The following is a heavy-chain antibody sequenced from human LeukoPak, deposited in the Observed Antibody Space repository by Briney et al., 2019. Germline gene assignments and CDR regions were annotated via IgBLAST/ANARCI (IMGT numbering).Heavy chain of an antibody. D-gene: IGHD6-19*01. V-gene: IGHV3-64*01. CDR3: ARERGSGWPLDY. Sequence: GGSLRLSCAASGFTFSSYAMHWVRQAPGKGLEYVSAISSNGGSTYYANSVKGRFTISRDNSKNTLYLQMGSLRAEDMAVYYCARERGSGWPLDYWGQGTLVTVSS. CDR2: ISSNGGST. J-gene: IGHJ4*02. CDR1: GFTFSSYA.